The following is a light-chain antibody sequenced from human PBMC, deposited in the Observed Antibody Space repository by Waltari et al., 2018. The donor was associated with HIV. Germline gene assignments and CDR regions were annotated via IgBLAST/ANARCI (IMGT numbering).Light chain of an antibody. CDR2: EVT. V-gene: IGLV2-14*03. CDR3: ASRTFITTVI. J-gene: IGLJ2*01. CDR1: SSDVGAYKY. Sequence: QSALTQPAPVSGSPGQSITISCTGSSSDVGAYKYVSWYQQHPGKVPKLILYEVTNRPSGVSDRFSGSKSGNTASLTISGLQAEDEADYYCASRTFITTVIFGGGTKVTVL.